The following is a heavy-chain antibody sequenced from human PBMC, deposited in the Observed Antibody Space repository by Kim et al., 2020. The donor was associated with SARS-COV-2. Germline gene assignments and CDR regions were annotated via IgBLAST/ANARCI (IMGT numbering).Heavy chain of an antibody. CDR2: ISGSDGPL. CDR3: ARDFAYAFDI. Sequence: GGSLRLSCAASGFTFSTYSMNWVRQAPGKGLEWLSYISGSDGPLHYADSVKGRFTISRDNAKNSLYLQMNSLRDEDTAVYFCARDFAYAFDIWGQGTMVTVSS. J-gene: IGHJ3*02. V-gene: IGHV3-48*02. D-gene: IGHD3-3*01. CDR1: GFTFSTYS.